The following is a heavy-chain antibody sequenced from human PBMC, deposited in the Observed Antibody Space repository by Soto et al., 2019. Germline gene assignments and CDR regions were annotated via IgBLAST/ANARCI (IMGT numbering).Heavy chain of an antibody. Sequence: ASVKVSCKASGYTFTSYGIHWVRQAPGQRLEWMGWMNPNSGNRGYAQKFQGRVTMTRNTSTSTAYMELRSLRSEDTAVYYCARDPGMGSIQLWLGYYYYGMDVWGQGTTVTVSS. CDR3: ARDPGMGSIQLWLGYYYYGMDV. D-gene: IGHD5-18*01. J-gene: IGHJ6*02. CDR2: MNPNSGNR. V-gene: IGHV1-8*01. CDR1: GYTFTSYG.